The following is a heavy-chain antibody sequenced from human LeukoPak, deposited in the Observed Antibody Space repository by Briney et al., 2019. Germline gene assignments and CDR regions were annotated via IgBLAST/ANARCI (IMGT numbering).Heavy chain of an antibody. CDR1: GFTFSSYV. CDR2: ISGSGGST. D-gene: IGHD3-3*01. Sequence: GGSLRLSYAPSGFTFSSYVMSWVRQAPGKGLEWVSAISGSGGSTYYADSVKGRLTISRDNSKNTLYLQMNSLRAEDTAVYYCAKGLPGSGYYYFDYWGQGTLVTVSS. CDR3: AKGLPGSGYYYFDY. V-gene: IGHV3-23*01. J-gene: IGHJ4*02.